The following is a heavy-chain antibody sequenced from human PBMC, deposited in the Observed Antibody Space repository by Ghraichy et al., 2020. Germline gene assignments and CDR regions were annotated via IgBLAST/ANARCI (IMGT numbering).Heavy chain of an antibody. J-gene: IGHJ4*02. Sequence: SETLSLTCAVSGGSISSSNWWSWVRQPPGKGLEWIGEIYHSGSTNYNPSLKSRVTISVDKSKNQFSLKLSSVTAADTAVYYCASFPYYYDSSGYYYDGYWGQGTLVTVSS. CDR2: IYHSGST. V-gene: IGHV4-4*02. CDR3: ASFPYYYDSSGYYYDGY. CDR1: GGSISSSNW. D-gene: IGHD3-22*01.